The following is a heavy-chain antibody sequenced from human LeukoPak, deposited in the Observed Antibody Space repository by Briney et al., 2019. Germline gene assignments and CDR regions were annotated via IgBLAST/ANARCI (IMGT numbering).Heavy chain of an antibody. CDR1: GFTFSSYG. D-gene: IGHD6-13*01. Sequence: PGRSLRLSCAASGFTFSSYGMHWVRQAPGKGLEWVAVISYDGSNKYYADSVKGRFTISRDNSKNTLYLQMNSLRAEDTAVYYCAKWGNGSWYSFDYWGQGTLGTGSS. CDR2: ISYDGSNK. CDR3: AKWGNGSWYSFDY. J-gene: IGHJ4*02. V-gene: IGHV3-30*18.